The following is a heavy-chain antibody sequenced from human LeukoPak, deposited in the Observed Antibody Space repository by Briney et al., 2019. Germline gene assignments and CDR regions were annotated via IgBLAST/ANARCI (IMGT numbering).Heavy chain of an antibody. Sequence: GASVKVSCKASGHTFTGYYMHWVRQAPGQGLEWMGWINPNSGGTNYAQKFQGRVTMTRDTSISTAYMELRRLRSDDTAVYYCARGYYDILTGYQYFDYWGQGTLVTVSS. CDR2: INPNSGGT. J-gene: IGHJ4*02. CDR3: ARGYYDILTGYQYFDY. D-gene: IGHD3-9*01. V-gene: IGHV1-2*02. CDR1: GHTFTGYY.